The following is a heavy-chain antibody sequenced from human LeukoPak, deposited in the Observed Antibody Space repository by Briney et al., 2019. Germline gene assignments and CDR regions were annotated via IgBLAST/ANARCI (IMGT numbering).Heavy chain of an antibody. CDR2: FYISGST. D-gene: IGHD5-24*01. J-gene: IGHJ4*02. CDR1: GGSISSYY. Sequence: SETLSLTCTVSGGSISSYYWSWIRQPAGKGLEWIGRFYISGSTHYNPSLKSRVTVSVDTSKNQFSLKVNSVTAADTAVYYCARGRDGYNFLNRGGHYYFDYWGQGILVTVSS. CDR3: ARGRDGYNFLNRGGHYYFDY. V-gene: IGHV4-4*07.